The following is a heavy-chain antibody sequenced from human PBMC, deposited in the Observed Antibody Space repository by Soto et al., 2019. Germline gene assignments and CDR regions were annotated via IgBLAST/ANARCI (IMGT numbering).Heavy chain of an antibody. CDR2: LNHSGST. D-gene: IGHD3-22*01. CDR1: AGYLSGYY. V-gene: IGHV4-34*01. Sequence: SETLPLTCVVYAGYLSGYYWSTIRQPPGKGLDWLGELNHSGSTNYNPSRKRRVSISVDTSKHQLSLKLSSVTTADTAVYDCARATMISGYFDYWGQGTMVSGSS. CDR3: ARATMISGYFDY. J-gene: IGHJ4*02.